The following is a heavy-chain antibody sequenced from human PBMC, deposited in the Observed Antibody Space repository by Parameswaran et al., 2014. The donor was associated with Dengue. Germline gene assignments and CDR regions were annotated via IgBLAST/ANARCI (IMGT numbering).Heavy chain of an antibody. CDR2: ISSSSSYI. V-gene: IGHV3-21*01. Sequence: VRQAPGKGLEWVSSISSSSSYIYYADSVKGRFTISRDNAKNSLYLQMNSLRAEDTAVYYCARDRATVTTWGAFDIWGQGTTVTVSS. J-gene: IGHJ3*02. CDR3: ARDRATVTTWGAFDI. D-gene: IGHD4-17*01.